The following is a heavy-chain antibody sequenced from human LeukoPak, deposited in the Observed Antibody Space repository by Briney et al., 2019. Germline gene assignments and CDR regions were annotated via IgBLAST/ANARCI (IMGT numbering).Heavy chain of an antibody. CDR3: ARDPKQQLVRDYYYGMDV. CDR2: INPSGGST. Sequence: ASVKVSCKASGYTFTSYYMHWVRQAPGQGLEWMGIINPSGGSTSYAQKFQGRVTMTRDTSTSTVYMELSSLRSEDAAVYHCARDPKQQLVRDYYYGMDVWGQGTTVTVSS. D-gene: IGHD6-13*01. V-gene: IGHV1-46*01. CDR1: GYTFTSYY. J-gene: IGHJ6*02.